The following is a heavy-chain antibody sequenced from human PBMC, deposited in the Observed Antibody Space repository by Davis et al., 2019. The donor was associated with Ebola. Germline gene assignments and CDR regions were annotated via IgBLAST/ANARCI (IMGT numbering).Heavy chain of an antibody. CDR3: ARAAGGEWELPWYFDL. D-gene: IGHD1-26*01. Sequence: GESLKISCAASGFTFSSYGMFWVRQAPGKGMEWVAVISPDGSDKNYADSVKGRFTISRDNAKNSLYLQMNSLRAEDTAVYYCARAAGGEWELPWYFDLWGRGTLVTVSS. J-gene: IGHJ2*01. CDR2: ISPDGSDK. V-gene: IGHV3-30*03. CDR1: GFTFSSYG.